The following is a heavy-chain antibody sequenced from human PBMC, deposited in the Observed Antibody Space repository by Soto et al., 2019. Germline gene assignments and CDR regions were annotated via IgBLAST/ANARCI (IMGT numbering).Heavy chain of an antibody. CDR2: ISAYNGNT. CDR1: GYTFTSYG. D-gene: IGHD6-19*01. CDR3: ARDLGLYSSGWYRYYYGMDV. Sequence: AASVKVSCKASGYTFTSYGISWVRQAPGQGLEWMGWISAYNGNTNYAQKLQGRVTMTTDTSTSTAYMELRSLRSDDTAVYYCARDLGLYSSGWYRYYYGMDVWGQGTTVTVSS. V-gene: IGHV1-18*04. J-gene: IGHJ6*02.